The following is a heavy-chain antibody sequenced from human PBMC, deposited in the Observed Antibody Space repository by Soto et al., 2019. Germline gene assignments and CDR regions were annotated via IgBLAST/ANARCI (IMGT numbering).Heavy chain of an antibody. Sequence: QVQLVQSGAEVKKPGSSVKVSCKASGGTFSSYAISWVRQAPGQGLEWMGGIIPIFGTANYAQKFQGRVTITADESTSTAYMELSSLRSEDTAVYYCARGDSSGYYRRQWSFDYWGQGTLVTVSS. D-gene: IGHD3-22*01. J-gene: IGHJ4*02. V-gene: IGHV1-69*01. CDR3: ARGDSSGYYRRQWSFDY. CDR2: IIPIFGTA. CDR1: GGTFSSYA.